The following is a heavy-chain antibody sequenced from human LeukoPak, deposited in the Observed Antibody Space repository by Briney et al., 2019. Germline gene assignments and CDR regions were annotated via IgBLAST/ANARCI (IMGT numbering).Heavy chain of an antibody. CDR1: GFTFSSYA. V-gene: IGHV3-23*01. D-gene: IGHD6-13*01. CDR3: AKSTWAQPLIAAAGLDY. Sequence: GGSLRLSFAASGFTFSSYAMSWVRQAPGKGLEWVSAISGSGGSTYYADSVKGRFTISRDNSKNTLYLQMNSLRAEDTAVYYCAKSTWAQPLIAAAGLDYWGQGTLVTVSS. CDR2: ISGSGGST. J-gene: IGHJ4*02.